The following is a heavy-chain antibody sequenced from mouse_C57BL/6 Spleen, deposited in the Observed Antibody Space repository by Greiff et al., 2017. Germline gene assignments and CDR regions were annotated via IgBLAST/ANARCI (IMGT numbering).Heavy chain of an antibody. CDR3: ARSQLRKAIDY. D-gene: IGHD2-4*01. J-gene: IGHJ4*01. Sequence: VQLVESGAELVRPGTSVKVSCKASGYAFTNYLIEWVKQRPGQGLEWIGVINPGSGGANYNEKFKGKATLTADKSSSTAYMQLSSLTSEDSAVYFCARSQLRKAIDYRGQGTSVTVSS. CDR2: INPGSGGA. CDR1: GYAFTNYL. V-gene: IGHV1-54*01.